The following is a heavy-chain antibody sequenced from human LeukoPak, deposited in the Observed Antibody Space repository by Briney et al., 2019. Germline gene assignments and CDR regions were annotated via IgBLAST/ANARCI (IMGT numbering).Heavy chain of an antibody. D-gene: IGHD2-2*01. CDR3: ARDLWRSSTSRSNWFDP. Sequence: GASAKVSCKASGYTFTSYAMHWVRQAPGQRLEWMGWINAGNGNTKYSQKFQGRVTITRDTSASTAYMELSSLRSEDTAVYYCARDLWRSSTSRSNWFDPWGQGTLVTVSS. CDR2: INAGNGNT. V-gene: IGHV1-3*01. CDR1: GYTFTSYA. J-gene: IGHJ5*02.